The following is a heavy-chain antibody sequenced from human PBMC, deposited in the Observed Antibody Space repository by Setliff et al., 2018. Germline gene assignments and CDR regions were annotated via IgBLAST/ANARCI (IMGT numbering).Heavy chain of an antibody. CDR2: VYINGGT. CDR3: ARDRTAYSYGLDV. D-gene: IGHD5-18*01. Sequence: SETLSLTCTVSGGSITSSYYWSWIRQPAGKGLEWIGRVYINGGTNYNPALKRRVTISVDTSTNQFSLKLRSVTAADTAVYYCARDRTAYSYGLDVWGQGTTVTVSS. V-gene: IGHV4-4*07. J-gene: IGHJ6*02. CDR1: GGSITSSY.